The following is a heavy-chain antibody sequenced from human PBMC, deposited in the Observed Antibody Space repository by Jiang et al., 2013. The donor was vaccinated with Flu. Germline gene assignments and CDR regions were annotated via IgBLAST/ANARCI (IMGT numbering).Heavy chain of an antibody. D-gene: IGHD6-19*01. CDR2: ISPGGDIT. V-gene: IGHV1-46*04. CDR3: ARGHSSGWSHGKPKDNWFDP. CDR1: GHTFSSHY. Sequence: VQLVESGAEVKEPGASVKVSCKESGHTFSSHYMHWVRQAPGQGLEWMGLISPGGDITAYAQRLQGRVTLSKDTSTSTFYMDLSNLRSDDTAVYYCARGHSSGWSHGKPKDNWFDPWGQGTLVTVSS. J-gene: IGHJ5*01.